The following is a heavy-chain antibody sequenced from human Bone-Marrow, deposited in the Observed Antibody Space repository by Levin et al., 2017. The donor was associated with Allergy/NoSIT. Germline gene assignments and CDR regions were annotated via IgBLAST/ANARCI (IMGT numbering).Heavy chain of an antibody. CDR3: ARGQVMTTVTTGYDAFDI. Sequence: GSLRLSCAVYGGSFSGYYWSWIRQPPGKGLEWIGEINHSGSTNYNPSLKSRVTISVDTSKNQFSLKLSSVTAADTAVYYCARGQVMTTVTTGYDAFDIWGQGTMVTVSS. D-gene: IGHD4-17*01. CDR1: GGSFSGYY. J-gene: IGHJ3*02. CDR2: INHSGST. V-gene: IGHV4-34*01.